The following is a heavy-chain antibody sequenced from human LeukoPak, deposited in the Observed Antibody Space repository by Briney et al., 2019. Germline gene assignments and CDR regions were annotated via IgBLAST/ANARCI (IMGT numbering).Heavy chain of an antibody. CDR2: ISGTGGST. CDR3: AKAQSTLRTYDAFDV. J-gene: IGHJ3*01. Sequence: GGSLRLSCPASGFTFSSYAMSWVRQAPGKGLEWVSGISGTGGSTYYADSVKGRLTISRDNSKNTLYLQMNSLRAEDTAAYYCAKAQSTLRTYDAFDVWGRRTLVTVSS. D-gene: IGHD1-14*01. CDR1: GFTFSSYA. V-gene: IGHV3-23*01.